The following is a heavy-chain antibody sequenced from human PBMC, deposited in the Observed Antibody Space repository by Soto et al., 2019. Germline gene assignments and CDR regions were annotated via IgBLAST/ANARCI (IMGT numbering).Heavy chain of an antibody. Sequence: ASVKVSCKVSGYTLTELSMHWVRQAPGKGLEWMGWMNPNSGNTGYAQKFQGRVTMTRNTSISTAYMELSSLRSEDTAVYYCARARTMVYAIGLDYWGQGTLVTVSS. CDR3: ARARTMVYAIGLDY. J-gene: IGHJ4*02. CDR2: MNPNSGNT. V-gene: IGHV1-8*01. CDR1: GYTLTELS. D-gene: IGHD2-8*01.